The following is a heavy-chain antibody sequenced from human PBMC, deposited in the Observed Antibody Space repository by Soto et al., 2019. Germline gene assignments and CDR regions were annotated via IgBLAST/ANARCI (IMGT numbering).Heavy chain of an antibody. Sequence: HPGGSLRLSCAASGFTFSSYEMNWVRQAPGKGLEWVSAISGSGGSTYYADSVKGRFTISRDNSKNTLYLQMNSLRAEDTAVYYCAKVQWLVSPPLFDYWGQGTLVTVSS. CDR3: AKVQWLVSPPLFDY. CDR1: GFTFSSYE. V-gene: IGHV3-23*01. J-gene: IGHJ4*02. CDR2: ISGSGGST. D-gene: IGHD6-19*01.